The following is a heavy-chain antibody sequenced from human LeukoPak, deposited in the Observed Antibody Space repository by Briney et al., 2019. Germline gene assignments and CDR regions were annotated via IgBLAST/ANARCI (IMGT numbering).Heavy chain of an antibody. Sequence: ASVKVSCKVSGYTLTELSMHWVRQAPGKGLEWMGGFDPEDGETIYAQKFQGRVTMTEDTSTDTAYMELSSLRSEDTAVYYCATARRWVNQLLKRGIDYWGQGTLVTVSS. D-gene: IGHD2-2*01. V-gene: IGHV1-24*01. J-gene: IGHJ4*02. CDR1: GYTLTELS. CDR2: FDPEDGET. CDR3: ATARRWVNQLLKRGIDY.